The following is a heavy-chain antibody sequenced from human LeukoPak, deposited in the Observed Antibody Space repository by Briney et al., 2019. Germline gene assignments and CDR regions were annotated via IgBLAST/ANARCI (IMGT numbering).Heavy chain of an antibody. CDR1: GFTFSSYG. D-gene: IGHD2-2*01. Sequence: GGSLRLSCAASGFTFSSYGMHWVRQAPGKGLEWVAFIRYDGSNKYYVDSVKGRFTISRDNSKNTLYLQMNSLRAEDTAVYYCAKGTGVPAAPWAFDIWGQGTMVTVSS. J-gene: IGHJ3*02. CDR3: AKGTGVPAAPWAFDI. V-gene: IGHV3-30*02. CDR2: IRYDGSNK.